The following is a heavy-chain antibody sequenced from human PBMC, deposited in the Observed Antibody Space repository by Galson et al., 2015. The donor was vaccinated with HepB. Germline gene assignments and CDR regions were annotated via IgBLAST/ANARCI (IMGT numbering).Heavy chain of an antibody. D-gene: IGHD5-12*01. J-gene: IGHJ2*01. CDR1: GYTFTSYG. V-gene: IGHV1-18*04. Sequence: SVKVSCKASGYTFTSYGISWVRQAPGQGLEWMGWISAYNGNTNYAQKLQGRVTMTTDTSTSTAYMELRSLRSDDTAVYYCARDRGLRDPWTNWYFDLWGRGTLVTVSS. CDR2: ISAYNGNT. CDR3: ARDRGLRDPWTNWYFDL.